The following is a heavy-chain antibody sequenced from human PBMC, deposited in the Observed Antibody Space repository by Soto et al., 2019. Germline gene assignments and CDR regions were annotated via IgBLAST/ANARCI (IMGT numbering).Heavy chain of an antibody. Sequence: SETLSLTCTVSGGSISSGDYYWIWIRHPPGKGLEWIGYIYYSGSTYYNPSLKSRVTISVDTSKNQFSLKLSSVTAADTAVYYCARGYYDSSGYSLWFDPWGQGTLVTVSS. V-gene: IGHV4-30-4*01. CDR3: ARGYYDSSGYSLWFDP. J-gene: IGHJ5*02. D-gene: IGHD3-22*01. CDR2: IYYSGST. CDR1: GGSISSGDYY.